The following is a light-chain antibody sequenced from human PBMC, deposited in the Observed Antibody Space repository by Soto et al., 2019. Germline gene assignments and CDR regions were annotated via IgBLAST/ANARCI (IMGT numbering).Light chain of an antibody. CDR1: QSVSSNY. J-gene: IGKJ1*01. CDR3: QQYGSSPRT. Sequence: EIVLTQSPGTLSLSPGERATLSCRASQSVSSNYLGWYQQKPGQAPRLLIYGVSSRATGIPDRFSGSGSGTDFTLTISRLEPEDFAVYYCQQYGSSPRTFGQGTKVEIK. V-gene: IGKV3-20*01. CDR2: GVS.